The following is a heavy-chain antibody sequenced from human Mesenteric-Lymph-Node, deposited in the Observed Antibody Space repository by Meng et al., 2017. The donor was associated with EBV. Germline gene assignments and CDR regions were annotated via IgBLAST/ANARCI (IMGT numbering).Heavy chain of an antibody. J-gene: IGHJ4*02. V-gene: IGHV1-2*06. Sequence: VQLVQSGAEGKKPGASGKFSCNASGYTFTGYYMHWVRQAPGQGLEWMGRINPNSGGTNYAQKFQGRVTMTRDTSISTAYMELSRLRSDDTAVYYCARRNYGDYGDGFDHWGQGTLVTVSS. CDR3: ARRNYGDYGDGFDH. D-gene: IGHD4-17*01. CDR1: GYTFTGYY. CDR2: INPNSGGT.